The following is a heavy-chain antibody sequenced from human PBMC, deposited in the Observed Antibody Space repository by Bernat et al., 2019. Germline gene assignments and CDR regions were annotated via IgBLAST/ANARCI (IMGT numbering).Heavy chain of an antibody. J-gene: IGHJ4*02. CDR3: ACYGRTVVGTGGDY. V-gene: IGHV3-74*01. CDR2: INSDGTTV. CDR1: GLTFGSHW. Sequence: EVQLVESGGGVVQPGGSLRLSCAVSGLTFGSHWMHWVRQAPGKGLEWVSRINSDGTTVNYAESVEGRFTISRDNAKNTLFLQMYSLRAEDTAVYYWACYGRTVVGTGGDYWGQGTLVTVSA. D-gene: IGHD6-19*01.